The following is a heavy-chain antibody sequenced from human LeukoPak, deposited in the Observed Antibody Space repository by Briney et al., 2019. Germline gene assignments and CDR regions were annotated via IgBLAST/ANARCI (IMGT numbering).Heavy chain of an antibody. CDR2: INAGIGNT. D-gene: IGHD4-17*01. V-gene: IGHV1-3*01. CDR3: ARDVVPVTTAPFDY. CDR1: GYTFTSYA. Sequence: ASVKVSCKASGYTFTSYAMHWVRQAPGQRLEWMGWINAGIGNTKYSQKFQGRVTITRDTSASTAYMELSSLRSEDTAVYYCARDVVPVTTAPFDYWGQGTLVTVSS. J-gene: IGHJ4*02.